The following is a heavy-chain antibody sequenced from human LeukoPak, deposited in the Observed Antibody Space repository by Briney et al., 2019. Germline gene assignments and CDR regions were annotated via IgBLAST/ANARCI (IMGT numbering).Heavy chain of an antibody. J-gene: IGHJ4*02. CDR2: IYYSGST. D-gene: IGHD5-18*01. V-gene: IGHV4-31*03. CDR1: GGSISSGGYY. Sequence: SETLSLTCTVSGGSISSGGYYWSWIRQHPGKGLEWIGYIYYSGSTYYNPSLKRRVTISVDTSKNQFSLKLSSVTAADTAAYYCASKTRGYSYGSPLDYWGQGTLVTVSS. CDR3: ASKTRGYSYGSPLDY.